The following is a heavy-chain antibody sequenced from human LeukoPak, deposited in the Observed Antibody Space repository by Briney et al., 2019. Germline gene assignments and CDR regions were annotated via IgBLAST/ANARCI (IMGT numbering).Heavy chain of an antibody. V-gene: IGHV3-30*03. Sequence: GGSLRLSCVVSEFTFSNYGMHWVRQAPDKGLEWVAVISYDGSRKFYADSVKGRFAISRDNSKNTLDLQMNSLRAEDTAVYYCARDLGIAAAGTDEGAINWFDPWGQGTLVTVSS. CDR1: EFTFSNYG. CDR2: ISYDGSRK. CDR3: ARDLGIAAAGTDEGAINWFDP. D-gene: IGHD6-13*01. J-gene: IGHJ5*02.